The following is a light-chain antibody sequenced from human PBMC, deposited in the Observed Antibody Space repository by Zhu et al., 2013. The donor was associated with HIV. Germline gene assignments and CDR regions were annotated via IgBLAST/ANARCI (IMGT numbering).Light chain of an antibody. V-gene: IGLV2-14*01. CDR1: SSDVGGYNY. CDR3: SSYTDSSTQV. CDR2: EVS. J-gene: IGLJ1*01. Sequence: QSALTQPASVSGSPGQSITISCTGTSSDVGGYNYVSWHQQHPGKAPKLMIYEVSNRPSGGSNRFSGSKSGNTASLTISGLQAEDEADYYCSSYTDSSTQVFGTGTKVTV.